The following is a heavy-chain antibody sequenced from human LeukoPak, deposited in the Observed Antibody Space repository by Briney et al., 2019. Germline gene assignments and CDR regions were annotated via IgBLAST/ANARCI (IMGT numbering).Heavy chain of an antibody. CDR2: ISTSGGST. D-gene: IGHD3-10*01. Sequence: GGSLRLSCAASGYTFSSHAMSWVRQAPGKGLEWVSAISTSGGSTYYADSVKGRFTISRDNSRNTLYLQMGSLRAEDTAIYYCALRGGQPDPFDYWGQGTLVTVSS. V-gene: IGHV3-23*01. CDR1: GYTFSSHA. CDR3: ALRGGQPDPFDY. J-gene: IGHJ4*02.